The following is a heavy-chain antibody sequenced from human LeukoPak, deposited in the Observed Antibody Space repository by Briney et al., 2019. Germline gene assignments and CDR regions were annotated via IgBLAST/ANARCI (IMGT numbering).Heavy chain of an antibody. Sequence: PGGSLRLSCAASGFTFSSYAMSWVRQAPGKGLEWVSAISGSGGSTYYADSVKGRFTISRDNSKNTLYLQMNSLRAEDTAVYYCAKDMMMATLRGSYFDYWGQGTLVTVSS. CDR1: GFTFSSYA. CDR3: AKDMMMATLRGSYFDY. CDR2: ISGSGGST. J-gene: IGHJ4*02. D-gene: IGHD5-12*01. V-gene: IGHV3-23*01.